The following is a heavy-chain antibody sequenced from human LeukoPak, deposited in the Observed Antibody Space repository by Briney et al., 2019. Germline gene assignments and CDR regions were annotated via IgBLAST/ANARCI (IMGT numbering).Heavy chain of an antibody. CDR1: GFAFSKYG. V-gene: IGHV3-33*01. J-gene: IGHJ4*02. CDR3: AREWGLIAVAGGPGY. Sequence: GGSLRLSCAASGFAFSKYGMHWVRQAPGKGLEWLAIIWYDGHNKYYADSVKGRFTISRDNYENALFLEMNELRVEDTAMYYCAREWGLIAVAGGPGYWGQGTLVTVSS. D-gene: IGHD6-19*01. CDR2: IWYDGHNK.